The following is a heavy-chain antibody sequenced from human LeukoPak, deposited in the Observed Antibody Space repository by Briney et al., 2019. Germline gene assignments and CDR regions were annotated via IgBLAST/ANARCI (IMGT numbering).Heavy chain of an antibody. CDR1: GFTFXXYA. Sequence: RXSXXAXGFTFXXYAMHWVRQAPGKGLEWVSGISWNSGSIVYADSVKGRFTISRDNAKNSLYLQMNSLRADDTALYYCARLNPYYYYGMDVWGQGTTVTVSS. V-gene: IGHV3-9*01. J-gene: IGHJ6*02. CDR2: ISWNSGSI. CDR3: ARLNPYYYYGMDV. D-gene: IGHD1-14*01.